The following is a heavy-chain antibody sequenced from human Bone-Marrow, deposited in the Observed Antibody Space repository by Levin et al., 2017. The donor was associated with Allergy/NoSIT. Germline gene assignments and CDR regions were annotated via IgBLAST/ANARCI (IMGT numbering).Heavy chain of an antibody. V-gene: IGHV3-30*18. CDR3: AKGKRQFCTSTSCLIDD. D-gene: IGHD2-2*01. CDR2: ILYDETKK. CDR1: GFPFSTHA. J-gene: IGHJ4*02. Sequence: PGGSLRLSCAASGFPFSTHAMHWVRQAPGKGLEWVAVILYDETKKYYADSVKGRFTISRDNSNNTLYLQMNGLRPEDTAVYYCAKGKRQFCTSTSCLIDDWGQGTLVTVSS.